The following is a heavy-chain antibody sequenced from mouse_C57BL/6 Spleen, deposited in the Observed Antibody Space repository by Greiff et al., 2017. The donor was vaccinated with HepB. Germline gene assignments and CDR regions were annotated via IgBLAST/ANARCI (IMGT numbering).Heavy chain of an antibody. V-gene: IGHV1-42*01. CDR1: GYSFTGYY. CDR3: ARAYDS. Sequence: EVQLQQSGPELVKPGASVKISCKASGYSFTGYYMNWVKQSTEKSLEWIGEINTSTGGTTYNQKFKAKATLTVDKSSSTAYMQLKSLTSEDSAVYYCARAYDSWGQGTLVTVSA. D-gene: IGHD2-4*01. J-gene: IGHJ3*02. CDR2: INTSTGGT.